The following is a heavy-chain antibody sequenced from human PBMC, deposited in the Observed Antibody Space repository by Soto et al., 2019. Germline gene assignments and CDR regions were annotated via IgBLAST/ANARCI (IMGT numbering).Heavy chain of an antibody. V-gene: IGHV3-15*01. D-gene: IGHD3-10*01. CDR2: IKSKTDGGTT. CDR3: TTGYYGSGSYFFAGY. J-gene: IGHJ4*02. Sequence: EVQLVESGGGLVKPGGSLRLSCAVSGFTFSNAWMSWVRQAPGKGLEWVGRIKSKTDGGTTDYAAPVKGRFTISRDDSKNTLYLQMNSLKTEDTAVFYCTTGYYGSGSYFFAGYWGQGTLVTVSS. CDR1: GFTFSNAW.